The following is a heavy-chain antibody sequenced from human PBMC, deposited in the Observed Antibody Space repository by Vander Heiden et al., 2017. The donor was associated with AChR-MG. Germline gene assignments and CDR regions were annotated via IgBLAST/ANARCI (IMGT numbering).Heavy chain of an antibody. V-gene: IGHV3-7*01. CDR2: INQDGSEK. Sequence: EVQLVESGGGWVQRGGSLRLSCAASGFTFSSYFITWVRQAPGKGLEWVANINQDGSEKKYVDSVKGRFTISRDNAKNSLYLQMNSLRVEDTAVYYCARTPSGSYDYWGQGTLVTVSS. J-gene: IGHJ4*02. CDR3: ARTPSGSYDY. CDR1: GFTFSSYF. D-gene: IGHD1-26*01.